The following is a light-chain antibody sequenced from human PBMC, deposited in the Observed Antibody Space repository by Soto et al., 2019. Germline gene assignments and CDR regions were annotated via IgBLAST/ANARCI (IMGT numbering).Light chain of an antibody. CDR1: QNISSY. Sequence: IQMTQSPSSLSAPVGDRVTITCRASQNISSYLNWYQQKPGKAPKLLIYGTSSLQSGVPSRFSGSGSGTDFTLTISSLQPEDFATYYCQQADSFPITFGQGTRLEIK. CDR3: QQADSFPIT. V-gene: IGKV1-39*01. CDR2: GTS. J-gene: IGKJ5*01.